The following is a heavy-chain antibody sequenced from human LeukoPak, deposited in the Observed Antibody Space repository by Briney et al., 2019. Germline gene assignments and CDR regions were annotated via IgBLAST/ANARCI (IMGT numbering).Heavy chain of an antibody. Sequence: PSETLSLTCAVSGYSIDNGYYWAWIRQPPGTGLEWVGSIHHSGNTYYNPSLMSRVTISVDTSKDQFSIKLHSVTAADTAVYYCAREDRFSSEWKSPIDHWGQGTLVTVSS. J-gene: IGHJ4*02. CDR1: GYSIDNGYY. CDR3: AREDRFSSEWKSPIDH. V-gene: IGHV4-38-2*02. CDR2: IHHSGNT. D-gene: IGHD3-22*01.